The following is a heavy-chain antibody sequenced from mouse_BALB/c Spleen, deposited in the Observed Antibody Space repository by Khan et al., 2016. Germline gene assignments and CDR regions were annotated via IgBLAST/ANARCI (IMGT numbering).Heavy chain of an antibody. D-gene: IGHD2-13*01. CDR2: INTHSGVP. Sequence: QIQLVQSGPELKKPGETVRISCKASGYTFTTAGMQWVQKMPGKGLEWIGWINTHSGVPNYAEDFKGRFAFSLEPSANTASLQISNLKNGETAKYFAATTGDSGDEAMCYWGQGTSVTVSS. CDR3: ATTGDSGDEAMCY. J-gene: IGHJ4*01. CDR1: GYTFTTAG. V-gene: IGHV9-4*02.